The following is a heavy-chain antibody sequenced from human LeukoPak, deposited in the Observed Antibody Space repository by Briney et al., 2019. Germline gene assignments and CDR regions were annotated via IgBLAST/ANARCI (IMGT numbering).Heavy chain of an antibody. J-gene: IGHJ4*02. CDR2: ISGSGGST. V-gene: IGHV3-23*01. CDR3: AKAFLSGSGSYDY. Sequence: GGSLRLSCAASGFTFSSYAMSWVRQAPGKGLEWLSAISGSGGSTYYADSAKGRFTISRDNSKNTLYLQMNSLRAEDTAVYYCAKAFLSGSGSYDYWGQGTLVTVSS. D-gene: IGHD3-10*01. CDR1: GFTFSSYA.